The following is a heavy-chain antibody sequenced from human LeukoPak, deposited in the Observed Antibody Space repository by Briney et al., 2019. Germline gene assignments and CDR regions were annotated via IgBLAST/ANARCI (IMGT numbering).Heavy chain of an antibody. Sequence: VGSLRLSSAASVFTVSSNDMSSVPQAPGKRLEWVSGMYSGGSTYYADSVKGRFTISRDNSKNPLYLQMNSLRAEDTAVYYCARAPSDRIAAAGDDAFDIWGQGTMVTVSS. CDR3: ARAPSDRIAAAGDDAFDI. CDR1: VFTVSSND. CDR2: MYSGGST. V-gene: IGHV3-53*01. D-gene: IGHD6-13*01. J-gene: IGHJ3*02.